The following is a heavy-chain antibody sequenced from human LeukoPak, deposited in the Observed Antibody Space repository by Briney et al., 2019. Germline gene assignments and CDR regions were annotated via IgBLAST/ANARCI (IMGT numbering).Heavy chain of an antibody. V-gene: IGHV3-30*03. CDR2: ISYDGNNK. Sequence: GGSLRLSCAASGFTFNTSGMHWVRQAPGKGLEWVAVISYDGNNKYHADSVRGRFTISRDNAKNSLYLQMNSLRAEDTAVYYCAREDELLGHWGQGTLVTVSS. CDR1: GFTFNTSG. CDR3: AREDELLGH. D-gene: IGHD2-15*01. J-gene: IGHJ4*02.